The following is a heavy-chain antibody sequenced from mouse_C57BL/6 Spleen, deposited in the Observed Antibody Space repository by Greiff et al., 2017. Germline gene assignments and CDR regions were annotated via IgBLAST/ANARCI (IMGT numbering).Heavy chain of an antibody. Sequence: EVQLVESGGGLVKPGGSLKLSCAASGFTFSDYGMHWVRQAPEKGLEWVAYISSGSSTIYYADTVKGRFTISRDNAKNTLFLQMTSLRSEDTAMYYWARPVLTGTVWFAYWGQGTLVTVSA. CDR1: GFTFSDYG. CDR3: ARPVLTGTVWFAY. J-gene: IGHJ3*01. CDR2: ISSGSSTI. V-gene: IGHV5-17*01. D-gene: IGHD4-1*01.